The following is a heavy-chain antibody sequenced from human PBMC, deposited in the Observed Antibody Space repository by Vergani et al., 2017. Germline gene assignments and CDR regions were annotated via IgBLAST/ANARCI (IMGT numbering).Heavy chain of an antibody. CDR3: ARMGGYDEGDAFRIGYFDS. D-gene: IGHD3-22*01. J-gene: IGHJ4*02. Sequence: QVQLQESGPGLVKPSQTLSLTCSVSGDSISSGVYYWNWIRQHPGKGLEWIGYIYSTGSTHHNPSLRRRINMSVDTSKNQFYLKLNYVTAADTAMYYWARMGGYDEGDAFRIGYFDSWGPGILVTVSS. V-gene: IGHV4-31*03. CDR1: GDSISSGVYY. CDR2: IYSTGST.